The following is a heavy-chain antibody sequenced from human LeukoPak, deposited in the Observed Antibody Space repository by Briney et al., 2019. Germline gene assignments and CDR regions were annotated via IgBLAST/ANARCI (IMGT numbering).Heavy chain of an antibody. CDR2: INPSGGST. V-gene: IGHV1-46*01. D-gene: IGHD6-13*01. Sequence: GASVKVSCKASGYTFTSYYMHWVRQAPGQGLEWMGIINPSGGSTSYAQKFQGRVTMTRDMSTSTVYMELSSLRSEDTAVYYCARGVRRYSSSCGAFDIWGQGTMVTVSS. CDR3: ARGVRRYSSSCGAFDI. J-gene: IGHJ3*02. CDR1: GYTFTSYY.